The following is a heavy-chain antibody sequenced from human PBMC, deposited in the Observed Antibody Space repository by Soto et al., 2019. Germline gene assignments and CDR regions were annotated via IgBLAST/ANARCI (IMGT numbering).Heavy chain of an antibody. CDR3: ARDNYYYSSCRYHNYRMAV. D-gene: IGHD3-22*01. CDR2: IYYSGST. V-gene: IGHV4-31*03. CDR1: GGSISSGGYY. J-gene: IGHJ6*02. Sequence: SETLSLTGTVSGGSISSGGYYWSWIRQHPGKGLEWIGYIYYSGSTYYNPSLKSRVTISVDTSKNQFSLKLSSVTAADTAVYNCARDNYYYSSCRYHNYRMAVWAQRTTVTVSS.